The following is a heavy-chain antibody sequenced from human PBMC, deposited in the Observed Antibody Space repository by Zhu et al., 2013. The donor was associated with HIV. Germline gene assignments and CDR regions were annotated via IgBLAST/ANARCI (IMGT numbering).Heavy chain of an antibody. V-gene: IGHV4-30-4*01. CDR3: TRVRAVAGDYYYYYMDV. CDR1: GGSISSGDYY. CDR2: IHHGGSA. D-gene: IGHD6-19*01. J-gene: IGHJ6*03. Sequence: QVQLQESGPGLVKPSQTLSLTCTVSGGSISSGDYYWSWIRQPPGKGLEWIGEIHHGGSASYHPSLTSRVSILVDKSKNQFSLKLSSVTAADTAVYYCTRVRAVAGDYYYYYMDVWGKGAPVTGLL.